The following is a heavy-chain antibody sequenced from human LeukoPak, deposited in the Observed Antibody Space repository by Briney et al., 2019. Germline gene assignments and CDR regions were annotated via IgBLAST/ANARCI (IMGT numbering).Heavy chain of an antibody. CDR1: GYTFTSYG. CDR2: ISAYNGNT. V-gene: IGHV1-18*01. D-gene: IGHD2-15*01. CDR3: ARVAEVVVMVAADQDFDY. Sequence: ASVKVSCKASGYTFTSYGISWVRQAPGQGLEWMGWISAYNGNTNYAQKLQGRVTMTTDTSTSTAYMELRSLRSDVTAVYYCARVAEVVVMVAADQDFDYWGQGTLVTVSS. J-gene: IGHJ4*02.